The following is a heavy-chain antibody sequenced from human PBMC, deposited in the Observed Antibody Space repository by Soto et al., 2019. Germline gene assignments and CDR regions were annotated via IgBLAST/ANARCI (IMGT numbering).Heavy chain of an antibody. V-gene: IGHV1-18*04. CDR1: GYTFTSYG. D-gene: IGHD3-9*01. CDR3: ARRTLLRCFDWLPDWPRYYFDY. Sequence: GASVKVSCKASGYTFTSYGISWVRQAPGQGLEWMGWISAYNGNTNYAQKLQGRVTMTTDTSTSTAYMELRCLRSDDTAVYYCARRTLLRCFDWLPDWPRYYFDYWGQGTLVTVSS. J-gene: IGHJ4*02. CDR2: ISAYNGNT.